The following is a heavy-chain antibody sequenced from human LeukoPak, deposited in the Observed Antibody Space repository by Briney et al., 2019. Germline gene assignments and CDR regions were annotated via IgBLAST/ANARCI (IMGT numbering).Heavy chain of an antibody. Sequence: ASVKVSCKTSGYTFTNFRIHWVRQAPGQGPKWLGWVSAPNGDTNYAPKPQGRVTLTTDTSTSTVYMELRSLRSDDTAVYYCARDYGSRLVHDHSAYLRWGQGTLLTVSS. CDR2: VSAPNGDT. D-gene: IGHD3-22*01. CDR3: ARDYGSRLVHDHSAYLR. J-gene: IGHJ4*02. V-gene: IGHV1-18*01. CDR1: GYTFTNFR.